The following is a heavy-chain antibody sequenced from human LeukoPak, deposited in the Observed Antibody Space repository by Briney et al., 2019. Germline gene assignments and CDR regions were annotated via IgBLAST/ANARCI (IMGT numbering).Heavy chain of an antibody. V-gene: IGHV1-2*06. CDR3: ARGNARSWYFLY. D-gene: IGHD6-13*01. CDR1: GYIFTGYY. J-gene: IGHJ4*02. CDR2: INPDSGGT. Sequence: ASVKVSCKTSGYIFTGYYMYWVRQAPGQGLEWMGRINPDSGGTEYAQRFQGRVTMTRDTSISTAYMELSRLTSDDTAIYYCARGNARSWYFLYWGQGTLVTVSS.